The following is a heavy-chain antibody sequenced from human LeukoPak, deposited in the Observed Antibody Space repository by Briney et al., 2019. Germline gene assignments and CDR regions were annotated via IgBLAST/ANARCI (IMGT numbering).Heavy chain of an antibody. J-gene: IGHJ4*02. CDR3: ARRYYYRSGTWNYFDY. D-gene: IGHD3-10*01. CDR2: IYPDDSDT. CDR1: GYSFTSYW. Sequence: PGESLKISCKGSGYSFTSYWIGWVRQLPGKALEWMGIIYPDDSDTRYSPSFQGQVTISADKSISTAYLQWSSLKASDTAMYYCARRYYYRSGTWNYFDYWGQGTLVTVSS. V-gene: IGHV5-51*01.